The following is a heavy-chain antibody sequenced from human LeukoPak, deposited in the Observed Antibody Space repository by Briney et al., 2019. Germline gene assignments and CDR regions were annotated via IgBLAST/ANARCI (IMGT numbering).Heavy chain of an antibody. J-gene: IGHJ4*02. CDR1: GFTFSSYG. CDR2: ISYDGSNK. V-gene: IGHV3-30*03. CDR3: ARDLGLGYSYGYFDY. Sequence: GTSLRLSCSTSGFTFSSYGMHWVRQAPGKGLEWVAVISYDGSNKYYADSVKGRFTISRDNSKNTLYLQMNSLRAEDTAVYYCARDLGLGYSYGYFDYWGQGTLVTVSS. D-gene: IGHD5-18*01.